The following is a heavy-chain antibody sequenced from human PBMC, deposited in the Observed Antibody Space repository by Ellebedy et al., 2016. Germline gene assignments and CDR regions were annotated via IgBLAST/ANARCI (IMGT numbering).Heavy chain of an antibody. V-gene: IGHV3-30-3*01. Sequence: GESLKISXAASGFTFSSYAMHWVRQAPGKGLEWVAVISYDGSNKYYADSVKGRFTISRDNSKNTLYLQMNSLRAEDTAVYYCARAGVTMVRGGFDYWGQGTLVTVSS. CDR2: ISYDGSNK. CDR3: ARAGVTMVRGGFDY. D-gene: IGHD3-10*01. J-gene: IGHJ4*02. CDR1: GFTFSSYA.